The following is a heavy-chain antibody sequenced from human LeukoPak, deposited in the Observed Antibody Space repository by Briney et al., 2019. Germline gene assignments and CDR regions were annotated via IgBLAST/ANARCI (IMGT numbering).Heavy chain of an antibody. CDR3: AKRYDSSGYYPPDAFDI. CDR1: GFTFSSYA. Sequence: SGGSLRLSCAASGFTFSSYAMCWVRQAPGKGLEWVSAISGSGGSTYYADSVKGRFTISRDNSKNTLYLQMNSLRAEDTAVYYCAKRYDSSGYYPPDAFDIWGQGTMVTVSS. V-gene: IGHV3-23*01. CDR2: ISGSGGST. D-gene: IGHD3-22*01. J-gene: IGHJ3*02.